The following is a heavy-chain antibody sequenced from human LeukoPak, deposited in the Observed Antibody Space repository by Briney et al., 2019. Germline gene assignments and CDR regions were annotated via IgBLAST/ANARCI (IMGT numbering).Heavy chain of an antibody. D-gene: IGHD3-16*01. CDR3: ASLITLGGMDV. CDR2: ISAYNGNT. V-gene: IGHV1-18*01. CDR1: GYTFTRYG. J-gene: IGHJ6*02. Sequence: ASVKVSCKASGYTFTRYGISWVRQAPGQGLEWMGWISAYNGNTNYAQKFQGRVTITADKSTSTAYMELSSLRSEDTAVYYCASLITLGGMDVWGQGTTVTVSS.